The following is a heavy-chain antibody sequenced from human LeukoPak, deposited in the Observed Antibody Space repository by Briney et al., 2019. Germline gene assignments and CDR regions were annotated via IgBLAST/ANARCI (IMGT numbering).Heavy chain of an antibody. CDR1: GGSISSGSYY. V-gene: IGHV4-61*02. CDR2: IYTSGST. Sequence: SETLSLTCTVSGGSISSGSYYWSWIRQPAGKGLEWIGRIYTSGSTNYNPSLKSRVTISVDTSKNQFSLKLSSVTAADTAVYFCARGTVVKAFDYWGQGILVTVSS. CDR3: ARGTVVKAFDY. D-gene: IGHD4-23*01. J-gene: IGHJ4*02.